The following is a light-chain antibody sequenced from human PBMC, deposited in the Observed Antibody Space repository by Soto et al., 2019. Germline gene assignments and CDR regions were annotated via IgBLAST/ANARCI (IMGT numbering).Light chain of an antibody. CDR1: QSISTY. Sequence: DIEMTQSPSPLSASVGDRVTITCRASQSISTYLNWYQQKGGKAPKLLIHGASGLQSGVPLRFSGSGSGTDFTLTISSLQPEDFATYYCQQGYSTLLSFGGGTTVELK. J-gene: IGKJ4*01. CDR3: QQGYSTLLS. CDR2: GAS. V-gene: IGKV1-39*01.